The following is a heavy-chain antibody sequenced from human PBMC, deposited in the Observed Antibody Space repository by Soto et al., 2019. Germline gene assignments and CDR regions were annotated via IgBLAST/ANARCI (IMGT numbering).Heavy chain of an antibody. V-gene: IGHV1-69*06. D-gene: IGHD3-10*01. CDR2: IIPFFGTA. CDR3: ASYSSGRKGFDY. CDR1: GGTFTSYA. J-gene: IGHJ4*02. Sequence: QVQLVQSGAEVKKPGSSVKVSCKASGGTFTSYAISWVRQAPGQGLEWMGGIIPFFGTANYAQKFQGRVTITADKSPSRAYMEVSSLRSEDTAVYCCASYSSGRKGFDYWGQGTLVTVSS.